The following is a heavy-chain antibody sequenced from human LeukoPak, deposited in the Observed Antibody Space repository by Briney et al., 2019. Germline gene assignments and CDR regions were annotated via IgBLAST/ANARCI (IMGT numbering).Heavy chain of an antibody. V-gene: IGHV3-64*01. CDR3: TRRYGGHSGWAGYHDS. CDR2: IRSDGSST. CDR1: GFSFSAYI. J-gene: IGHJ4*02. Sequence: QPGGSLRLSCVASGFSFSAYIMHWVRQAPGKGLEYVSAIRSDGSSTFYPNSVKGRFTISSDNSKSTLYLQMGSLRAEDTAVYYCTRRYGGHSGWAGYHDSWGQGTLVTVSS. D-gene: IGHD6-19*01.